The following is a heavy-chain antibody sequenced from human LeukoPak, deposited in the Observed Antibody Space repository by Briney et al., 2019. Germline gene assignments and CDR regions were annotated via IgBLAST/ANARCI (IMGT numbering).Heavy chain of an antibody. V-gene: IGHV3-21*01. CDR1: GFTFSSYS. CDR2: ISSSSSYI. D-gene: IGHD4-11*01. CDR3: ARDRDDYPYY. J-gene: IGHJ4*02. Sequence: PGGSLRLSCAASGFTFSSYSMNWVRQAPGREPEWVSSISSSSSYIYYADSVKGRFTISRDIAKNSLSLQMNSLRAEDTAVYYCARDRDDYPYYWGQGTLVTVSS.